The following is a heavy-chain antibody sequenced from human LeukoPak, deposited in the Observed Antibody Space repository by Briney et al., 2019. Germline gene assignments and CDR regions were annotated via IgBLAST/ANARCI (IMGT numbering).Heavy chain of an antibody. Sequence: SETLSLTCAVYGGSFSGYYWSWIRQPPGKGLEWIGEINHSGSTNYNPSLKSRVTISVDTSKNQFSLKLSSVTAADTAVHYCARPPKQRGYYYMDVWGKGTTVTVSS. J-gene: IGHJ6*03. CDR2: INHSGST. CDR1: GGSFSGYY. V-gene: IGHV4-34*01. CDR3: ARPPKQRGYYYMDV. D-gene: IGHD6-25*01.